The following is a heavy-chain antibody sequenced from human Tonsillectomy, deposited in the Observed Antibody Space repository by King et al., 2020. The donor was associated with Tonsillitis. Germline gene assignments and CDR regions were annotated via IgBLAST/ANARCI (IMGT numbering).Heavy chain of an antibody. V-gene: IGHV3-23*04. J-gene: IGHJ4*02. Sequence: VQLVESGGGLVQPGGSLRLSCKASGFIFSDYVMNWVRQAPGKGLEWVSAVSGNGSLTYYADAVKGHFTISRDNSKNTIYLHMTSLRVGDTARYYCAANGGFDYWGQGSMVIVSS. CDR1: GFIFSDYV. CDR3: AANGGFDY. CDR2: VSGNGSLT. D-gene: IGHD4-23*01.